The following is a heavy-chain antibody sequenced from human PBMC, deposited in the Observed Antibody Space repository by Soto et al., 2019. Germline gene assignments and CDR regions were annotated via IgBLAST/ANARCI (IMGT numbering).Heavy chain of an antibody. J-gene: IGHJ4*02. CDR3: AKRYYDFWSGYSDLPTDKFDY. Sequence: EVQLLESGGGLVQPGGSLRLSCAASGFTFSSDAMSWVRQAPGKGLEWVSAISGSGGSKYYADSVKGRFTISRDNSKNTLYLQMNSLRAEDTAVYYCAKRYYDFWSGYSDLPTDKFDYWGQGTLVTVSS. CDR1: GFTFSSDA. CDR2: ISGSGGSK. V-gene: IGHV3-23*01. D-gene: IGHD3-3*01.